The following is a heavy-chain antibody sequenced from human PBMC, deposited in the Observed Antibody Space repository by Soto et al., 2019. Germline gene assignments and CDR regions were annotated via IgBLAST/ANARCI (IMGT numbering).Heavy chain of an antibody. Sequence: QVQLQESGPGLVKPSQTLSLTCTVSGGSISSGDYYWSWIRQPPGKGLEWIGYIYYSGSTYYNPSLKSRVTISVDKSKNQFSLKLSSVTAADTAVYYCARARSRITIFGVDSRGWFDPWGQGTLVTVSS. CDR2: IYYSGST. V-gene: IGHV4-30-4*01. CDR3: ARARSRITIFGVDSRGWFDP. D-gene: IGHD3-3*01. CDR1: GGSISSGDYY. J-gene: IGHJ5*02.